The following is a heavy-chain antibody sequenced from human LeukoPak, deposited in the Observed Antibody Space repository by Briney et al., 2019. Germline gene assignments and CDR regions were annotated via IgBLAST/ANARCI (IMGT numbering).Heavy chain of an antibody. CDR3: ARPRNPYYYDSSGYYYDY. J-gene: IGHJ4*02. CDR2: INHSGST. V-gene: IGHV4-34*01. Sequence: ASETLSLTCAVYGGSFSGYYWSWIRQPPGKGLEWIGEINHSGSTNYNPSLKSRVTISVDTSKNQFSLKLSSVTAADTAVYYCARPRNPYYYDSSGYYYDYWGQGTLVTVSS. D-gene: IGHD3-22*01. CDR1: GGSFSGYY.